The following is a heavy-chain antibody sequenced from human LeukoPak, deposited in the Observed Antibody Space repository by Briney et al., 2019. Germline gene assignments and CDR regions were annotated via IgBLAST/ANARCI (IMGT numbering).Heavy chain of an antibody. CDR3: ATVKPDYYDSSGYYSYYGMDV. CDR1: GGSISSDNYY. Sequence: PSETLSLTCTVSGGSISSDNYYWSWIRQHPGKGLEWIGYIYPSGNTNYNPSLRSRVTISVDTSKNLFSLKLSSVTAADTAVYYCATVKPDYYDSSGYYSYYGMDVWGQGTTVTVSS. J-gene: IGHJ6*02. CDR2: IYPSGNT. V-gene: IGHV4-61*01. D-gene: IGHD3-22*01.